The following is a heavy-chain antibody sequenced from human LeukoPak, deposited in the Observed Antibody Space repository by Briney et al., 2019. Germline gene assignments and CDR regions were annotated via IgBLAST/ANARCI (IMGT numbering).Heavy chain of an antibody. CDR1: GFTFSSHA. CDR2: IRSNGGST. V-gene: IGHV3-64*01. D-gene: IGHD3-10*01. Sequence: GGSLRLSCAASGFTFSSHAMHWVRQARGKGLEYVSAIRSNGGSTYYANSVEGRLTISRDDSKNTLYLQMGSLRAEDMAVYYCARSPFDDFGSGTYHDYWGQGTLVTVSS. CDR3: ARSPFDDFGSGTYHDY. J-gene: IGHJ4*02.